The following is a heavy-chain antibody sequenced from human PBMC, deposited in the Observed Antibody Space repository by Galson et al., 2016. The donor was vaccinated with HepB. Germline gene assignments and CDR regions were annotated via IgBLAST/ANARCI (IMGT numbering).Heavy chain of an antibody. J-gene: IGHJ4*02. CDR3: TTEEESAAGTDYFDY. CDR2: IKSKTDGGTT. V-gene: IGHV3-15*01. D-gene: IGHD6-13*01. Sequence: GLEWVGRIKSKTDGGTTDYAAPVKGRFTISRDDSKNTLYLQMNSLKTEDTAVYYCTTEEESAAGTDYFDYWGQGTLVTVSS.